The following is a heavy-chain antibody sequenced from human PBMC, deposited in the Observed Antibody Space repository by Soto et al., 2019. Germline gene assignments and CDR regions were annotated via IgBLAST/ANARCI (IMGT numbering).Heavy chain of an antibody. Sequence: ASVRVSCKGTACTFTSYYMKWVRQAPGQGPEWMGIINPSGGSTSYAQKFQGRVTMTRDTSTSTVYMELSSLRSEDTAVYYCAREDGVATIPDWGQGTLVTVSS. D-gene: IGHD5-12*01. CDR3: AREDGVATIPD. J-gene: IGHJ4*02. CDR2: INPSGGST. CDR1: ACTFTSYY. V-gene: IGHV1-46*01.